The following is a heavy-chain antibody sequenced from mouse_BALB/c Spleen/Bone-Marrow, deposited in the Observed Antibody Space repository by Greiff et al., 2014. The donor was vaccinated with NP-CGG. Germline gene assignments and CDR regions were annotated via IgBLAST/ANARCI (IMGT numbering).Heavy chain of an antibody. J-gene: IGHJ1*01. Sequence: DVKLVESGAELVKPGASVKLSCTASGFNIKDTYIHWVKQRPEQGLEWIGRIDPSIGDTKYDPKFQGKATIIADTSSNTAYLQLSSLTSEDTAVYYCTRTFWSFDVWGAGTTVTVSS. CDR2: IDPSIGDT. CDR3: TRTFWSFDV. V-gene: IGHV14-3*02. CDR1: GFNIKDTY.